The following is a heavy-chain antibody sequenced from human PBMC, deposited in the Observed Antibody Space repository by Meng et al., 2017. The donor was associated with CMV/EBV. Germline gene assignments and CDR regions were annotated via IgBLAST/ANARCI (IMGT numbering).Heavy chain of an antibody. V-gene: IGHV3-73*01. CDR3: TRQGYNWNPGHYYYGMDV. CDR1: GFTFSSYS. Sequence: GESLKISCAASGFTFSSYSMNWVRQASGKGLEWVGRIRSKANSYATAYAASVKGRFTISRDDSKNTAYLQMNSLKTEDTAVYYCTRQGYNWNPGHYYYGMDVWGQGTTVTVSS. D-gene: IGHD1-20*01. CDR2: IRSKANSYAT. J-gene: IGHJ6*02.